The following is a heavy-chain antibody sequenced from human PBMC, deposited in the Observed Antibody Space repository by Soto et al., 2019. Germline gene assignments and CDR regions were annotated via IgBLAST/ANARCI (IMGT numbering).Heavy chain of an antibody. CDR3: ATHSSGENYSCFDP. J-gene: IGHJ6*02. Sequence: ASVKVSCKASGYTFTSYYMHWVRQAPGQGLEWMGIINPSGGSTSYAQKFQGRGTMTRATSTSTVDMELSSIRSAATAAHYCATHSSGENYSCFDPWGQGTTVTASS. CDR2: INPSGGST. V-gene: IGHV1-46*03. D-gene: IGHD6-25*01. CDR1: GYTFTSYY.